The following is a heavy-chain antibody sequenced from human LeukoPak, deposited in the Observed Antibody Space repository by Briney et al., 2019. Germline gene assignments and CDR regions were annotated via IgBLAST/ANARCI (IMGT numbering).Heavy chain of an antibody. V-gene: IGHV3-21*01. CDR2: ISGGSTYI. CDR3: ARDDVTTNGGVIADSRLFDI. D-gene: IGHD2-8*02. CDR1: GFIFTNYN. J-gene: IGHJ3*02. Sequence: GGSLRLSCAASGFIFTNYNLNWVRLAPGKGLEWISSISGGSTYIYYADSVRGRFTNSRDNVKNSLYLQMNSLRGEDTALYYCARDDVTTNGGVIADSRLFDIWGQGTMVTVSS.